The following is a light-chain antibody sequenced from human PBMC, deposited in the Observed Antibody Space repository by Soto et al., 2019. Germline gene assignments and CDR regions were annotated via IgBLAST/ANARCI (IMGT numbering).Light chain of an antibody. Sequence: ETVLTQSPGTLSLSPGEGATLSCRASQIVNSNYLAWYQQKPGQAPRLLIYGVSSRAAGIPDRFSGSGSGTDFTLTISRLEPEDFAVYYCQQYASSPRTFGQGTQVEIK. CDR1: QIVNSNY. J-gene: IGKJ1*01. CDR2: GVS. CDR3: QQYASSPRT. V-gene: IGKV3-20*01.